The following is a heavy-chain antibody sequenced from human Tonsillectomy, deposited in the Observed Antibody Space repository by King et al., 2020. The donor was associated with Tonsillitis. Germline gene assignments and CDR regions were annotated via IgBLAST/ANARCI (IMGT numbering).Heavy chain of an antibody. CDR2: ISGDGSTT. V-gene: IGHV3-74*01. CDR1: GFTFSNYW. D-gene: IGHD3-22*01. Sequence: VQLVESGGGLVKPGGSLRLSCAASGFTFSNYWMHWVRQAPGKGLVWVSVISGDGSTTIYTDSVKGRFTISRDNAMNTAYLQMNSLRAEDTAVYYCVRERSYYADRSWGQGILFTVSS. J-gene: IGHJ4*02. CDR3: VRERSYYADRS.